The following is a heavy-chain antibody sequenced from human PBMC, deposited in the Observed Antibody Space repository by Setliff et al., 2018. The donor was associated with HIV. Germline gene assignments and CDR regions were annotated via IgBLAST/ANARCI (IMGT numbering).Heavy chain of an antibody. CDR2: IYESAYS. V-gene: IGHV4-59*01. Sequence: ASETLSLTCIVSGGSMDNYYWNWVRQTPGKGLEWIGYIYESAYSHYTVSLRSRVTISMDTSKNQSSLTLRSVTAADRAVYYCARAQMHRGVVAWSLYYFDYWGQGALVTVSS. D-gene: IGHD3-10*01. CDR1: GGSMDNYY. CDR3: ARAQMHRGVVAWSLYYFDY. J-gene: IGHJ4*02.